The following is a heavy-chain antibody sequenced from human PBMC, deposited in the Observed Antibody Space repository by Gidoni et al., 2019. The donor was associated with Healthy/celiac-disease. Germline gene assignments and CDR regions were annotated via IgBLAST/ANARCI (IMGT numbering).Heavy chain of an antibody. J-gene: IGHJ6*02. CDR2: FDPEDGET. Sequence: QVQLVQSGAEVKKPGASVKVSCKVSGYTLTELSMHWVRQAPGKGLEWMGGFDPEDGETIYAQKFQGRVTMTEDTSTDTAYMELSSLRSEDTAVYYCATRPDPYPIGVDYYYGMDVWGQGTTVTVSS. D-gene: IGHD3-3*01. CDR1: GYTLTELS. V-gene: IGHV1-24*01. CDR3: ATRPDPYPIGVDYYYGMDV.